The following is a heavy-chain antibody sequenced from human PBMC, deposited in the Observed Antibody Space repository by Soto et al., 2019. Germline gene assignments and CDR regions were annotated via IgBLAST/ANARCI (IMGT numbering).Heavy chain of an antibody. J-gene: IGHJ5*02. D-gene: IGHD3-10*01. V-gene: IGHV1-3*01. CDR1: GYTFTTYT. Sequence: ASVKVSCKASGYTFTTYTLQWLRQAPGQRLEWMGWINPGNSDTKYSQTFQGRVTITSDTSASTAYMELSSLRSEDTAVYYCTRDPGRSWFDPWGQGTLVTVSS. CDR3: TRDPGRSWFDP. CDR2: INPGNSDT.